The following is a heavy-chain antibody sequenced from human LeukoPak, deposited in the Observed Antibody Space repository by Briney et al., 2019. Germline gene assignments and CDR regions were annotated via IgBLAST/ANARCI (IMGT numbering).Heavy chain of an antibody. Sequence: SETLSLTCAVSGYSISSGYYWGWIRQPPGKGLEWIGSIYHSGSTYYNPSLKSRVTISVDTSKNQFSLKLSSVTAADTAVYYCARVQYSSSSGYGYYYYYYMDVWGNGTTVTVYS. D-gene: IGHD6-6*01. CDR1: GYSISSGYY. J-gene: IGHJ6*03. V-gene: IGHV4-38-2*01. CDR3: ARVQYSSSSGYGYYYYYYMDV. CDR2: IYHSGST.